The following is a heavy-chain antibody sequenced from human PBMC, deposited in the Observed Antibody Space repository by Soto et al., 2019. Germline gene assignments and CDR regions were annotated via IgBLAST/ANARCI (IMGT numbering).Heavy chain of an antibody. J-gene: IGHJ4*02. Sequence: GASVKVSCKTSGYTSTNYGITWVRQAPGEGLEWMGWISAHNGNTIYAQKLQGRVTMTTDTSTSTAYMELRSLRSDDTAVYYCATRDLGTYSPFDSWGQGTLVTVAS. V-gene: IGHV1-18*01. CDR3: ATRDLGTYSPFDS. CDR1: GYTSTNYG. D-gene: IGHD3-10*01. CDR2: ISAHNGNT.